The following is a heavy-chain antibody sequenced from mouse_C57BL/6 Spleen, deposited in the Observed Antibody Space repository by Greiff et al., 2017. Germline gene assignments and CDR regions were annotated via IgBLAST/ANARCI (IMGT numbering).Heavy chain of an antibody. V-gene: IGHV1-53*01. CDR1: GYTFTSYW. CDR3: ARSDGYYVPYFDY. Sequence: VQLQQPGTELVKPGASVKLSCKASGYTFTSYWMHWVKQRPGQGLEWIGNINPSNGGTNYNEKFKSKATLTGDKSSSTAYMQLSSLTSEDSAVYYCARSDGYYVPYFDYWGQGTTLTVSS. J-gene: IGHJ2*01. D-gene: IGHD2-3*01. CDR2: INPSNGGT.